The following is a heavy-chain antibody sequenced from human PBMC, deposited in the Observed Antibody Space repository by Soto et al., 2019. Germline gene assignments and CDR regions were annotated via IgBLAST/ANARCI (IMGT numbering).Heavy chain of an antibody. J-gene: IGHJ4*02. V-gene: IGHV4-59*01. CDR3: AGDLGLGLDY. CDR2: IYYSGST. CDR1: GGSISSYY. D-gene: IGHD3-16*01. Sequence: QVQLQESGPGLVKPSETLSLTCTVSGGSISSYYWSWIRQPPGKGLEWIGYIYYSGSTNYNPSLKSRVTISVDTSKNQFSLKLSSVTAADTAVYYCAGDLGLGLDYWGQGTLVTVSS.